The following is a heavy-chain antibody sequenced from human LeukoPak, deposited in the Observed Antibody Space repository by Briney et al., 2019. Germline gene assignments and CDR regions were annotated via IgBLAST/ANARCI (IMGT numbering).Heavy chain of an antibody. CDR3: AKGQKWELPLDF. J-gene: IGHJ4*02. Sequence: GGSVRLSCAASGFTFSTSNMNWVRQAPGKGLEWVSAISDSGRSTYYADSVKGRFTISRDISKSTLYLQMNSLRAEDTALYYCAKGQKWELPLDFWGQGTLVTVSS. CDR2: ISDSGRST. V-gene: IGHV3-23*01. D-gene: IGHD1-26*01. CDR1: GFTFSTSN.